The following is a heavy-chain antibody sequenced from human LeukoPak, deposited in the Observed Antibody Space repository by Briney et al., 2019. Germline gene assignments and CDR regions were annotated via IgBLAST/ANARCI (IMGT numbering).Heavy chain of an antibody. CDR3: ARSYSMKYNWFDP. J-gene: IGHJ5*02. Sequence: PSETLSLTCTVSGGSISSYYWSWIRQPPGKGLEWIGYIYYSGSTNYNPSLKSRVTISVDTSKNQFSLKLSPVTAADTAVYYCARSYSMKYNWFDPWGQGTLVTVSS. D-gene: IGHD1-26*01. CDR1: GGSISSYY. CDR2: IYYSGST. V-gene: IGHV4-59*01.